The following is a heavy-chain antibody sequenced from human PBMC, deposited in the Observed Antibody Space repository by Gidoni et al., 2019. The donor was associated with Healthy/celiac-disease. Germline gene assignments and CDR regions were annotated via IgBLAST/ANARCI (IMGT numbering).Heavy chain of an antibody. D-gene: IGHD3-3*01. J-gene: IGHJ5*02. CDR3: ARVRRSTIFGVVTENWFDP. Sequence: EVQLVGSGGGLLKPGGPLGLSWAAPGFTFRRYWMRWVRQAPGKGLEWVADRKRDRSERGCVDSDKGRFTISRDNTKDSLYLQVNSLRGEDTAVYYCARVRRSTIFGVVTENWFDPWGQGTLVTVSS. CDR2: RKRDRSER. V-gene: IGHV3-7*01. CDR1: GFTFRRYW.